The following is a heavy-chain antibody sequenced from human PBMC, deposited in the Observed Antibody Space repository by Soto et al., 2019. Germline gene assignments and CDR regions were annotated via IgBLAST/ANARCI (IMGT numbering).Heavy chain of an antibody. V-gene: IGHV3-33*01. D-gene: IGHD5-12*01. CDR1: GFTFSSYG. CDR3: ARGVKMATPHRYYFDN. J-gene: IGHJ4*02. Sequence: GGSLRLSCAASGFTFSSYGMHWVRQAPGKGLEWVAVIWYDGSNKYYADSVKGRFTISRDNSKNTLYLQMNSLKASDTAIYYCARGVKMATPHRYYFDNWGQGTLVTVSS. CDR2: IWYDGSNK.